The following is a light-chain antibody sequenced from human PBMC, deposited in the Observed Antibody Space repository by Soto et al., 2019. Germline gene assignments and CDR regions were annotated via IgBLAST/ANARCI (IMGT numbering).Light chain of an antibody. CDR3: QQYNSYWT. J-gene: IGKJ1*01. V-gene: IGKV1-5*03. CDR2: KAS. Sequence: DIQMTQSPSTLSASVGDIVTITCRASQSISSWLAWYQQKPGKAPKLLIYKASSLEIGVPSRFSGSGSGTEFTLTISSLQPDDFATYYGQQYNSYWTFGQGTKVEIK. CDR1: QSISSW.